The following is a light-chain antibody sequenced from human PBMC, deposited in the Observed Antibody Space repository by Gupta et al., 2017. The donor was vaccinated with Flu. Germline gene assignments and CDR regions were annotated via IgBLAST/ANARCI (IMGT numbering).Light chain of an antibody. CDR2: KAS. Sequence: IQMTQSPSTLSASIGDRVTITCRASQSIDIWLAWYQQKPGRAPELLIYKASTLQSGVPSRFSGSGSETEFTLTISSLQPDDSATYYCQQYKSYSTFGRGTKVEIK. CDR3: QQYKSYST. CDR1: QSIDIW. V-gene: IGKV1-5*03. J-gene: IGKJ4*02.